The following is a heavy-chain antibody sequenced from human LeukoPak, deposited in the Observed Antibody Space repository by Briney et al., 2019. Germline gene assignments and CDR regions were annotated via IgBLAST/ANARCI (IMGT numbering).Heavy chain of an antibody. V-gene: IGHV3-9*03. CDR2: ISWNSGSI. D-gene: IGHD2-2*01. CDR1: GFTFDDYA. J-gene: IGHJ4*02. CDR3: AKGYCISTSCFFDG. Sequence: SLRLSCAASGFTFDDYAMHWVRHAPGKGLEWVSGISWNSGSIGYADSVKGRFTISRDNAKNSLYRQMNSLRAEDMALYYCAKGYCISTSCFFDGWGQGTLVTVSS.